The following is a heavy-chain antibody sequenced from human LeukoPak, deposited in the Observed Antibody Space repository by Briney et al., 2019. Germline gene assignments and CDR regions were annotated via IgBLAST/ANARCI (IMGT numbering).Heavy chain of an antibody. D-gene: IGHD3-22*01. CDR2: IYYSGST. CDR1: GGSISSYY. V-gene: IGHV4-59*08. CDR3: ARQADHYDSSGYYYGGYYFDY. Sequence: SETLSLTCTVSGGSISSYYWSWIRQPLGKGLEWIGYIYYSGSTNYNPSLKSRVTISVDTSKNQFSLKLSSVTAADTAVYYCARQADHYDSSGYYYGGYYFDYWGQGTLVTVSS. J-gene: IGHJ4*02.